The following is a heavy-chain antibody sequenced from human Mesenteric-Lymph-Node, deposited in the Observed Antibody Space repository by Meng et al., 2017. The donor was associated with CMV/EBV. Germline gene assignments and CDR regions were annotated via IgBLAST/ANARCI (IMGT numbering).Heavy chain of an antibody. Sequence: GYSFTSYWIGWVRQMPGKGLEWMGVIYPGDSDTRYSPSFEGQVTMSADKSISTAYLQWSSLKASDTAIYYCARHRYCSSTSCSDFDHWGQGTLVTVSS. CDR1: GYSFTSYW. CDR2: IYPGDSDT. J-gene: IGHJ4*02. D-gene: IGHD2-2*01. CDR3: ARHRYCSSTSCSDFDH. V-gene: IGHV5-51*01.